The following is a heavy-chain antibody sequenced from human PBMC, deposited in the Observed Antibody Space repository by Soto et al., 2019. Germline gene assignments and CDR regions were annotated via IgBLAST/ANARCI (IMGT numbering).Heavy chain of an antibody. D-gene: IGHD3-22*01. CDR1: GYTFTAYY. Sequence: ASVKVSCKASGYTFTAYYMHWVRQAPGQGLEWMGWINPKSGDTDFAQKFQGRVTMTRDTSISTAYMELSSLRSDDTAVYYCVIIYGSSGYYYDYWGQGTLVTVSS. J-gene: IGHJ4*02. V-gene: IGHV1-2*02. CDR2: INPKSGDT. CDR3: VIIYGSSGYYYDY.